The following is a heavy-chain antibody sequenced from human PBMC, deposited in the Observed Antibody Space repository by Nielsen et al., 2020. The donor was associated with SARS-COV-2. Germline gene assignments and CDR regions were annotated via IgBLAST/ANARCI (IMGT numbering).Heavy chain of an antibody. Sequence: ASVQVSCKASGYTLRSYGINWVRQAPGQGLEWMGWISGYNGNTNYAQRLQGRVTMTTDTSTSTAYMELRGLRSEDTAVYYCERERDTVRARSNWNDYGYWGQGTLVTVSS. D-gene: IGHD1-20*01. CDR3: ERERDTVRARSNWNDYGY. J-gene: IGHJ4*02. CDR2: ISGYNGNT. V-gene: IGHV1-18*01. CDR1: GYTLRSYG.